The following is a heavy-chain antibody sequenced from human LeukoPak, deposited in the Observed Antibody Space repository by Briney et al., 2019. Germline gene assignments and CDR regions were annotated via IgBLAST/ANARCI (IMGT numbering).Heavy chain of an antibody. J-gene: IGHJ4*02. CDR1: GGSISSYC. CDR3: ARLPSGWYYPDY. V-gene: IGHV4-59*08. D-gene: IGHD6-19*01. CDR2: IYYSGST. Sequence: PSETLSLTCTVSGGSISSYCWSWIRQPPGKGLEWIGYIYYSGSTNYNPSLKSRVTISVDTSKNQFSLKLSSVTAADTAVYYCARLPSGWYYPDYWGQGTLVTVSS.